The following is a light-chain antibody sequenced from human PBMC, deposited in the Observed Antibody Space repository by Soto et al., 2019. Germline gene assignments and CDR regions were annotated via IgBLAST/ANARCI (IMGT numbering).Light chain of an antibody. V-gene: IGLV2-8*01. J-gene: IGLJ2*01. CDR3: SSYAGSNLVV. CDR2: EVS. CDR1: RSDVGGYNY. Sequence: QSVLTQPPSASGSPGQSVTISCTGTRSDVGGYNYVSWYQQHPGKAPKLMIYEVSKRPSGVPDRFSGSKSGNTASLTVSGLQAEDEDDYYCSSYAGSNLVVFGGGTKLTVL.